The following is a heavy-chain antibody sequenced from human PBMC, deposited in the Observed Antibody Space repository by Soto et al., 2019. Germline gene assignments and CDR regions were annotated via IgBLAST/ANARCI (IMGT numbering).Heavy chain of an antibody. Sequence: SETLSLPCTVSGGSVSSGSYYWSWIRQPPGKGLEWIGYIYYSGSTNYNPSLKSRVTISVDTSKNQFSLKLSSVTAADTAVYYCARVARRDPYYDYVWGSYRSGYFDYWGQGTLVTVSS. J-gene: IGHJ4*02. V-gene: IGHV4-61*01. D-gene: IGHD3-16*02. CDR1: GGSVSSGSYY. CDR3: ARVARRDPYYDYVWGSYRSGYFDY. CDR2: IYYSGST.